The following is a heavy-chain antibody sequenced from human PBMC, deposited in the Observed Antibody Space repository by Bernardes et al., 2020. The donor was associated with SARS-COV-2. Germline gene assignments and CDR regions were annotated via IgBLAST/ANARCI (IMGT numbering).Heavy chain of an antibody. CDR2: INTNTGNP. V-gene: IGHV7-4-1*02. Sequence: ASVKVSCKASGYTFTSYAMNWVRQAPGQGLEWMGWINTNTGNPTYAQGFTGRFVFSLDTSVSTAYLQISSLKAEDTAVYYCASPKSIEYCSGGSCYYYYGMDVWGQGTTVTVSS. CDR3: ASPKSIEYCSGGSCYYYYGMDV. J-gene: IGHJ6*02. CDR1: GYTFTSYA. D-gene: IGHD2-15*01.